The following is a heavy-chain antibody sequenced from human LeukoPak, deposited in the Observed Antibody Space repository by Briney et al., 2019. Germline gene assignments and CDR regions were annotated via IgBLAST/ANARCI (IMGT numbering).Heavy chain of an antibody. CDR2: ISYDGSNK. CDR1: GFTFSSYA. CDR3: ASPNDHRY. Sequence: PGRSLRLSCAASGFTFSSYAMHWVRQAPGKGLEWVAVISYDGSNKYYADSVKGRFTISRDNSKNTLYLQMNSLRAEDTAVYYCASPNDHRYWGQGTLVTVSS. V-gene: IGHV3-30-3*01. J-gene: IGHJ4*02.